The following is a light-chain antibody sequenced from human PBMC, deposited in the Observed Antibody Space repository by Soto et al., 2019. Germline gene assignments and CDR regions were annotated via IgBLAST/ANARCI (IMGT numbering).Light chain of an antibody. Sequence: QTVVTQEPSLTVSPGGTVTLTFGSSTGAVTSNHHPYWFQQKAGQAPRTLIYDTSNKHSWTPARFSGSLLGDKAALTLSGAQPEYEAQYYCLLSYNAARVFGGGTKLTVL. CDR2: DTS. J-gene: IGLJ2*01. V-gene: IGLV7-46*01. CDR3: LLSYNAARV. CDR1: TGAVTSNHH.